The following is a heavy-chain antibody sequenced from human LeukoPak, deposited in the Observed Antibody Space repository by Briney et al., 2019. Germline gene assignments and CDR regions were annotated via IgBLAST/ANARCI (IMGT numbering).Heavy chain of an antibody. CDR3: ARDTAAAGNWFDP. Sequence: GGSLRLSCAASGFTFSSFEMKWVRQAPGKGLEWVSSISSSSSYIYYADSVKGRFTISRDNAKNSLYLQMNSLRAEDTAVYYCARDTAAAGNWFDPWGQGTLVTVSS. D-gene: IGHD6-13*01. V-gene: IGHV3-21*01. J-gene: IGHJ5*02. CDR2: ISSSSSYI. CDR1: GFTFSSFE.